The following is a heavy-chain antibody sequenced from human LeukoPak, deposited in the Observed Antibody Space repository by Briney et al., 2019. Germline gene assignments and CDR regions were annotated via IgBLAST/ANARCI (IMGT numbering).Heavy chain of an antibody. CDR2: INPNSGGT. D-gene: IGHD5-24*01. CDR1: GHTLTGYY. J-gene: IGHJ4*02. CDR3: ARVDMATTRSFDY. V-gene: IGHV1-2*02. Sequence: ASVKVSCKASGHTLTGYYMHWVRQAPGQGLEWMGWINPNSGGTNYAQKFQGRVTMTRDTSISTAYMELSRLRSDDTAVYYCARVDMATTRSFDYWGQGTLVTVSS.